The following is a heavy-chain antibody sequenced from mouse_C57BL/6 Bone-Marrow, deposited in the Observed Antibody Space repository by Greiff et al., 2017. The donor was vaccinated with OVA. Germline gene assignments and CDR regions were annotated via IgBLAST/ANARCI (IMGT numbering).Heavy chain of an antibody. D-gene: IGHD1-1*02. Sequence: VQLQQSGPELVKPGASVKISCKASGYSFTGYYMNWVKQSPEKSLEWIGEINPSTGGTTYNQKFKAKATLTVDKSSSTAYMQLKSLTSEDSAVYYCAVYGALDVWGTGTTVTVSS. CDR2: INPSTGGT. CDR1: GYSFTGYY. CDR3: AVYGALDV. V-gene: IGHV1-42*01. J-gene: IGHJ1*03.